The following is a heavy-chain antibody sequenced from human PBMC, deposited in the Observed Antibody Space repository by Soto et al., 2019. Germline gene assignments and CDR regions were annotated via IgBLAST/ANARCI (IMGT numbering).Heavy chain of an antibody. CDR2: VYNGGST. J-gene: IGHJ6*03. Sequence: PSETLSLTCTVSGGSMTSSSYYWGWIRQPPGKGLEWIGSVYNGGSTHYNASLKSRVAISVDTSKNQFFLNLSSVTAADTAVYYCARHHSYYYNMDVWGKGTTVTVSS. CDR1: GGSMTSSSYY. CDR3: ARHHSYYYNMDV. V-gene: IGHV4-39*01.